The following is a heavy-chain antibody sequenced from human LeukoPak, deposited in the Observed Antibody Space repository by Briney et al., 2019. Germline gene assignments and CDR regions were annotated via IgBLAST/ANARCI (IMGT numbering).Heavy chain of an antibody. CDR1: GFTFSSYS. CDR3: ARALVVPAAVLDY. CDR2: INWNGGST. Sequence: GGSLRLSSAASGFTFSSYSMNWVRRAPGKGLEWVSGINWNGGSTGYADSVKGRFTISRDNAKNSLYLQMNSLRAEDTALYYCARALVVPAAVLDYWGQGTLVTVSS. J-gene: IGHJ4*02. V-gene: IGHV3-20*04. D-gene: IGHD2-2*02.